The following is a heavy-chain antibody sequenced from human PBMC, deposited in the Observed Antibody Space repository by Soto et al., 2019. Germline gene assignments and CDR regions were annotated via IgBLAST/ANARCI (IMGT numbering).Heavy chain of an antibody. CDR1: GGSFSGYY. CDR3: ARVVATINKGSRWNYYYYSYMDV. V-gene: IGHV4-34*01. J-gene: IGHJ6*03. D-gene: IGHD5-12*01. CDR2: INHSGST. Sequence: LSLTCAVYGGSFSGYYWSWIRQPPGKGLEWIGEINHSGSTNYNPSLKSRVTISVDTSKNQFSLKLSSVTAADTAVYYCARVVATINKGSRWNYYYYSYMDVWGKGTTVTVSS.